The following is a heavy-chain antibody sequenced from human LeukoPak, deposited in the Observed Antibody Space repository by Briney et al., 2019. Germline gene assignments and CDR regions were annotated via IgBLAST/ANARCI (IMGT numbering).Heavy chain of an antibody. CDR2: INPNSGGP. CDR3: ARTPEDYYDSSGYLYYFDY. CDR1: GYTITGYF. Sequence: GASVKVSCKASGYTITGYFIHWVRQAPGQGLEWMGRINPNSGGPNSAQKFQDRITMTRDTSISTAYMELSRLRSDDTAVYYCARTPEDYYDSSGYLYYFDYWGQGTLVTVSS. J-gene: IGHJ4*02. D-gene: IGHD3-22*01. V-gene: IGHV1-2*06.